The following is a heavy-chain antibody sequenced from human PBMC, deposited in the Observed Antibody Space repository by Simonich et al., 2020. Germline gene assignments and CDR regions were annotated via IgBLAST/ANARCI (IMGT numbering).Heavy chain of an antibody. CDR1: GFTFSSYS. CDR3: AREIEAGNAFDI. V-gene: IGHV3-21*01. Sequence: EVQLVEAGGGLVKPGWSLRLSCAASGFTFSSYSMNWVRQAPGKGLEWVASMSRSCSYIYYADAAKRRFTISKDNAKNSRYLQMNSLRAEDTAVYYCAREIEAGNAFDIWGQGTMVTVSS. J-gene: IGHJ3*02. CDR2: MSRSCSYI.